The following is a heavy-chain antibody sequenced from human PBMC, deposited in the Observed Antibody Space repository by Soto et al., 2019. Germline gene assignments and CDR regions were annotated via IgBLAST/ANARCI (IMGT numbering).Heavy chain of an antibody. CDR2: IYPGDSDI. Sequence: PGESLKISCQGSQYPFTNYWIAWVRQMPGKGLEWMGLIYPGDSDIRYSPSFQGQVTFSADKSINTAYLQWSSLKASDTAIYYCARRDSEGGLSPRWYFDYWGQGTLVTVSS. CDR1: QYPFTNYW. D-gene: IGHD3-16*02. CDR3: ARRDSEGGLSPRWYFDY. J-gene: IGHJ4*02. V-gene: IGHV5-51*01.